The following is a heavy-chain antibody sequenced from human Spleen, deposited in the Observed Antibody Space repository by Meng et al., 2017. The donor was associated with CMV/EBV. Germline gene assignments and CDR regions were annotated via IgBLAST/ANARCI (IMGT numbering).Heavy chain of an antibody. CDR1: GFPFDDYT. Sequence: GESLKISCAASGFPFDDYTMHWVRQVPGRGLEWVSYISSSGSTIYYADSVKGRFTISRDNAVNSLYLQMNSLRADDTALYYCARAPGSNLLYDYYYGMDVWGQGTTVTVSS. CDR2: ISSSGSTI. CDR3: ARAPGSNLLYDYYYGMDV. J-gene: IGHJ6*02. V-gene: IGHV3-48*03. D-gene: IGHD1-26*01.